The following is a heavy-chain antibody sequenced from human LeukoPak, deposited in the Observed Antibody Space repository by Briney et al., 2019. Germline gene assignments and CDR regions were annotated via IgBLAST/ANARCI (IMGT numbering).Heavy chain of an antibody. CDR2: MNPNSGNT. Sequence: ASVKVSCKASGYTFTSYDINWVRQATGQGLERMGWMNPNSGNTGYAQKFQGRVTMTRNTSISTAYMELSSLRSEDTAVYYCARGYDILTGYYVGYWGQGTLVTVSS. CDR1: GYTFTSYD. CDR3: ARGYDILTGYYVGY. J-gene: IGHJ4*02. V-gene: IGHV1-8*01. D-gene: IGHD3-9*01.